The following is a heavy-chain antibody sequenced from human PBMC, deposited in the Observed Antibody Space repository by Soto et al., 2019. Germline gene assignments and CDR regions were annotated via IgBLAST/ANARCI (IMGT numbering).Heavy chain of an antibody. V-gene: IGHV3-15*07. J-gene: IGHJ4*02. D-gene: IGHD3-22*01. Sequence: GGSLRLSCAASGFTFSNAWMNWVRQAPGKGLEWVGRIKSKTDGGTTDYAAPVKGRFTISRDDSKNTLYLQMNSLKTEDTAVYYCTTEGVGSITMIAQPGDYWGQGTLVTVSS. CDR2: IKSKTDGGTT. CDR1: GFTFSNAW. CDR3: TTEGVGSITMIAQPGDY.